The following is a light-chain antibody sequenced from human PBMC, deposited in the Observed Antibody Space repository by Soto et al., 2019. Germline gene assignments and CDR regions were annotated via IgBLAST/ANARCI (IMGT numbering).Light chain of an antibody. CDR3: LQYSTYPVT. CDR1: QSISYW. J-gene: IGKJ4*01. Sequence: IPMTQSPSTLSASVGDRVTITCRASQSISYWLAWYQQRPGKVPKVLIYTASSLGSGVPPRFHGSGSATEFTLTISSLQPDDFATYYCLQYSTYPVTFGGGTRVEIK. V-gene: IGKV1-5*03. CDR2: TAS.